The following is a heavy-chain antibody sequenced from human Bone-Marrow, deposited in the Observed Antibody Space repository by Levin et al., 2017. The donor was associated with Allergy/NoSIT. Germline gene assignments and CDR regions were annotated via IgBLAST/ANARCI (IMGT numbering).Heavy chain of an antibody. D-gene: IGHD4/OR15-4a*01. CDR2: IWYDGRNK. CDR1: GFIFSSYG. J-gene: IGHJ4*02. Sequence: GESLKISCAASGFIFSSYGMHWVRQPPGRGPEWVAIIWYDGRNKYYADSVKGRFTISRDNSKKTLYLQMNNLRADDTAVYYCARNDDSSSNYYLDYWGQGTLVTVSS. V-gene: IGHV3-33*01. CDR3: ARNDDSSSNYYLDY.